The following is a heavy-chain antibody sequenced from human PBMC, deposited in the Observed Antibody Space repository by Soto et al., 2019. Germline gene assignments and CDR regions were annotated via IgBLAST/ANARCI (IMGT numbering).Heavy chain of an antibody. CDR1: GGSFSGYY. CDR2: INHSGST. D-gene: IGHD3-22*01. CDR3: ERYINMIVVVQGYFDY. Sequence: KSSETLSLTCAVYGGSFSGYYWSWIRQPPGKGLEWIGEINHSGSTNYNPSLKSRVTISVDTSKNQFSLKLSSVTAADTAVYYCERYINMIVVVQGYFDYWGQGTLVTVSS. J-gene: IGHJ4*02. V-gene: IGHV4-34*01.